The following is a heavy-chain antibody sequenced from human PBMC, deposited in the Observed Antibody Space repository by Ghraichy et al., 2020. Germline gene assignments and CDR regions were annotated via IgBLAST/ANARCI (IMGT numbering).Heavy chain of an antibody. D-gene: IGHD2-15*01. CDR2: IYDSGSP. Sequence: SETLSLICTVSGGSISGYYWTWVRQPPGKGLEWFGYIYDSGSPNYNPSLKSRATISVDTSKNQFSLKLSSVTAADTAVYYCARGLGYCSGGSCSPYYGMDVWGQGTTVTVSS. J-gene: IGHJ6*02. CDR1: GGSISGYY. CDR3: ARGLGYCSGGSCSPYYGMDV. V-gene: IGHV4-59*01.